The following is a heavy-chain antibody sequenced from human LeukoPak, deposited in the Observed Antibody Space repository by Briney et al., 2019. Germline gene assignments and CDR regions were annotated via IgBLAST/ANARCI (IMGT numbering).Heavy chain of an antibody. Sequence: GGSLRLSCAASGFTFSSYVMSWVRQAPGKGLEWVSYINHNGKTIYYADPVKGRFTISRDNAKNSLYMQMNNLRDEDTAVYYCARDNDWAFDYWGQGTLVTVSS. V-gene: IGHV3-48*02. J-gene: IGHJ4*02. D-gene: IGHD3-9*01. CDR3: ARDNDWAFDY. CDR2: INHNGKTI. CDR1: GFTFSSYV.